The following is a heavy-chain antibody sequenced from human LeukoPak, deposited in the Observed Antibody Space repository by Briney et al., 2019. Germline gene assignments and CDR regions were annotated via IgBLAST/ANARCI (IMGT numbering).Heavy chain of an antibody. Sequence: PSETLSLTCTVSGGSINSYYWSWIRQPAGKGLEWIGRIYASGSTNYNPSLKSRVTMSVDTSKNEFSLKLRSVTVADTAVYYCARDARYFEWLDYWGQGTVVTVSS. CDR2: IYASGST. D-gene: IGHD3-9*01. J-gene: IGHJ4*02. CDR3: ARDARYFEWLDY. V-gene: IGHV4-4*07. CDR1: GGSINSYY.